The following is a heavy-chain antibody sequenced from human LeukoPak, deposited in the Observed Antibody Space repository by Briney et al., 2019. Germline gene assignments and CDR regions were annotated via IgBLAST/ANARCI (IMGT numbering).Heavy chain of an antibody. CDR2: INHSGST. D-gene: IGHD1-26*01. V-gene: IGHV4-34*01. J-gene: IGHJ4*02. CDR3: ARLYSGSYSN. Sequence: PSETLSLTCAVYGGSFSGYYWSWIRQPPGKGLEWIGEINHSGSTNYNPSLKSRVTISVDTSKNQFSLKLSSVTAADTAVYYCARLYSGSYSNWGQGTLVTVSS. CDR1: GGSFSGYY.